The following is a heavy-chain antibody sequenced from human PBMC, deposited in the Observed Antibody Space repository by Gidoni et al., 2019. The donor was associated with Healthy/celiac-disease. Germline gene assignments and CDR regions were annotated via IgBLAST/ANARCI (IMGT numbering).Heavy chain of an antibody. D-gene: IGHD3-22*01. CDR3: ARGHYYDSSGYDY. Sequence: EVQLVESVGGLVQPGGSLRLSCAASGFTFSDHYMDWVRQAPGKGLEWVGRTRNKANSYTTEYAASVKGRFTISRDDSKNSLYLQMNSLKTEDTAVYYCARGHYYDSSGYDYWGQGTLVTVSS. J-gene: IGHJ4*02. CDR1: GFTFSDHY. V-gene: IGHV3-72*01. CDR2: TRNKANSYTT.